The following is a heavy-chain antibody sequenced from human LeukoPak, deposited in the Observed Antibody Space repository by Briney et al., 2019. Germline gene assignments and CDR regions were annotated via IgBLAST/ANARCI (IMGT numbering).Heavy chain of an antibody. V-gene: IGHV3-30*03. CDR2: ISYDGSNK. Sequence: GGSLRLSCAASGFTFSSYGMHWVRQAPGKGLEWVAVISYDGSNKYYADSVKGRFTISRDNSKNTLYLRMNSLRAEDTAVYYCARDLTNFDYWGQGTLVTVSS. CDR1: GFTFSSYG. D-gene: IGHD4-11*01. CDR3: ARDLTNFDY. J-gene: IGHJ4*02.